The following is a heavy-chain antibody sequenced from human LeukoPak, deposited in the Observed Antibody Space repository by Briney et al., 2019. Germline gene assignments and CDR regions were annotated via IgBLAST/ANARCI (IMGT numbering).Heavy chain of an antibody. V-gene: IGHV1-69*04. Sequence: SVKVSCKASGGTFSSYAISWVRQAPGQGLEWMGRIIPILGIANYAQKFQGRVTITADKSTSTAYMELSSLRSEDTAVYYCARDTYFDSSGQWGFDYWGQGTLVTVS. CDR2: IIPILGIA. CDR1: GGTFSSYA. D-gene: IGHD3-22*01. J-gene: IGHJ4*02. CDR3: ARDTYFDSSGQWGFDY.